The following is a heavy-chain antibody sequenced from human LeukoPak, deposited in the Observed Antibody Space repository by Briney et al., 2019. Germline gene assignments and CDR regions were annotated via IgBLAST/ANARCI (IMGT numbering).Heavy chain of an antibody. D-gene: IGHD5-24*01. CDR2: ISSSSSYI. CDR3: ARDRRDGYCLGH. Sequence: PGGSLRLSCAASGFTFSSYWMSWVRQAPGKGLEWVSSISSSSSYIYYADSVKGRFTISRDNAKNSLYLQMNSLRAEDTAVYYCARDRRDGYCLGHWGQGTLVTVSS. J-gene: IGHJ4*02. CDR1: GFTFSSYW. V-gene: IGHV3-21*01.